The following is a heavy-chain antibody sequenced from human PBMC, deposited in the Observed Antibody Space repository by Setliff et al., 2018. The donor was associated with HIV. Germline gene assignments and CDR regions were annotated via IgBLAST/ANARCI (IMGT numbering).Heavy chain of an antibody. CDR3: ARDPKYYYKYFQY. D-gene: IGHD1-26*01. J-gene: IGHJ1*01. CDR2: IIPIFGTA. Sequence: SVKVSCKASGGTFSSYAISWVRQAPGQGLEWMGGIIPIFGTANYAQKFQGRVTITTDESTSTAYMELSSLRSEDTAVYYCARDPKYYYKYFQYWGPGTLVTVSS. V-gene: IGHV1-69*05. CDR1: GGTFSSYA.